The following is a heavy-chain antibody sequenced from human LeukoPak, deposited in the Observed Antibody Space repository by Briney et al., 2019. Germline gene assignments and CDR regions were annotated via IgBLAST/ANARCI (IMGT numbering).Heavy chain of an antibody. J-gene: IGHJ4*02. CDR3: AKDPVDTMVRGVIISAFPYFDY. CDR2: ISGSGGST. V-gene: IGHV3-23*01. D-gene: IGHD3-10*01. Sequence: GGSLRLSCAASGFTFSSYAMSWVRQAPGKGLEWVSAISGSGGSTYYADSVKGRFTISRDNSKNTLYLQMNSLRAEDTAVYYCAKDPVDTMVRGVIISAFPYFDYWGQGTLVTVSS. CDR1: GFTFSSYA.